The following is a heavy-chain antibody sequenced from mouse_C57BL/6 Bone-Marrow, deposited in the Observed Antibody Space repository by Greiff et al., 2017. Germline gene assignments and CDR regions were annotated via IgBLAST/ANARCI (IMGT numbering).Heavy chain of an antibody. V-gene: IGHV5-17*01. D-gene: IGHD1-1*01. Sequence: EVKLMESGGGLLKLGGPRKLPFAASGFTFSDFGMHWVGQAPEKGLGWVAYISSGSSTIYYADTVKGRFPISRDNAKNTLFLQMTSLRSEDTAMYYCARRYYGSSWGFAYWGQGTLVTVSA. J-gene: IGHJ3*01. CDR2: ISSGSSTI. CDR3: ARRYYGSSWGFAY. CDR1: GFTFSDFG.